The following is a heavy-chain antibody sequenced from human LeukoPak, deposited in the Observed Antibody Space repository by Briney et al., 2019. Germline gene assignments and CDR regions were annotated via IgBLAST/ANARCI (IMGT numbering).Heavy chain of an antibody. D-gene: IGHD6-13*01. CDR3: AKDSRIAAGKGGLGFDY. CDR2: ISWNSGSI. CDR1: GFTFDDYT. V-gene: IGHV3-9*01. Sequence: PGGSLRLSCAASGFTFDDYTMHWVRQAPGRGLEWVSGISWNSGSIDYADSVKGRFTISRDNAKNSLYLQMNSLRAEDTAMYYCAKDSRIAAGKGGLGFDYWGQGMLVTVSS. J-gene: IGHJ4*02.